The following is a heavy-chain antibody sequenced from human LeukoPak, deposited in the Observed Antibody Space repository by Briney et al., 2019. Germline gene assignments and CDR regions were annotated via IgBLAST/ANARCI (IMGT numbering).Heavy chain of an antibody. CDR2: IIPIFGTA. Sequence: SVKVSCKASGGTFSSYAISWVRQAPGQGLEWMGGIIPIFGTANYAQKFQGRVTITADESTSTAYMELSSLRSEDTAVYYCARSGYSYGQGAFDIWGQGTMVTVSS. CDR3: ARSGYSYGQGAFDI. D-gene: IGHD5-18*01. CDR1: GGTFSSYA. V-gene: IGHV1-69*13. J-gene: IGHJ3*02.